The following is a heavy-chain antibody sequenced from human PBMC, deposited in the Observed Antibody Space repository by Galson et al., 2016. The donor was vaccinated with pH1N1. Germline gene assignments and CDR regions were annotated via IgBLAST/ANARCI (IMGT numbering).Heavy chain of an antibody. CDR1: GGTFSSYG. CDR2: IIPIFDTP. CDR3: AREDYYDDDLRDWYFDL. D-gene: IGHD3-22*01. V-gene: IGHV1-69*13. J-gene: IGHJ2*01. Sequence: SVKVSCKASGGTFSSYGISWVRQAPGQGLEWMGGIIPIFDTPKYAQKFQGRVTITADESTSTAYMELSSLRSEDTAVYYCAREDYYDDDLRDWYFDLWGRGTLVTVSS.